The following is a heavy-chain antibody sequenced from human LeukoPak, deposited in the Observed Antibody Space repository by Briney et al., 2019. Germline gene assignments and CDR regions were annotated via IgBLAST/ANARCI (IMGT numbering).Heavy chain of an antibody. CDR2: IRYDGSNK. J-gene: IGHJ4*02. V-gene: IGHV3-30*02. D-gene: IGHD3-22*01. CDR1: GFTFSSYG. Sequence: GGSLRLSCAASGFTFSSYGMHWVRQAPGKGLEWVAFIRYDGSNKYYADSVKGRFTISRDNSKNTLYLQMNSLRAEDSAVHYCAKDGRGSGYFPDYWGQGTLVTVSS. CDR3: AKDGRGSGYFPDY.